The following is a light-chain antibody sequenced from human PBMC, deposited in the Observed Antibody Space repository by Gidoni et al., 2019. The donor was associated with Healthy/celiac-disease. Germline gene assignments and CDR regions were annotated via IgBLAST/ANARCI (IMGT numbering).Light chain of an antibody. CDR3: QQYGSPHT. CDR1: QSVSSSY. J-gene: IGKJ2*01. CDR2: GAS. V-gene: IGKV3-20*01. Sequence: EIVLTQSPGTLSLSPGERATLSCRASQSVSSSYLAWYQQKPGQAPRFLIYGASSRATGIPDRFSGSWSGTDFTLTISRLEPEDFAVYYCQQYGSPHTFGQGTKLEIK.